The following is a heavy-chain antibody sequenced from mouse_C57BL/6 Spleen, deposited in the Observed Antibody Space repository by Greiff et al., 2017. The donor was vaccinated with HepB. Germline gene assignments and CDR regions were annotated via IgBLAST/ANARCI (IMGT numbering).Heavy chain of an antibody. CDR3: ARHKDDYGDAMDY. CDR2: ISNLAYSI. J-gene: IGHJ4*01. D-gene: IGHD2-4*01. V-gene: IGHV5-15*01. CDR1: GFTFSDYG. Sequence: EVHLVESGGGLVQPGGSLKLSCAASGFTFSDYGMAWVRQAPRKGPEWVAFISNLAYSIYYADTVTGRFTISRENAKNTLYLEMSSLRSEDTAMYYCARHKDDYGDAMDYWGQGTSVTVSS.